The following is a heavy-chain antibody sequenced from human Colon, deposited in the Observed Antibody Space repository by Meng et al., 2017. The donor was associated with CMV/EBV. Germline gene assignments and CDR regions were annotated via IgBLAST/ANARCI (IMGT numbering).Heavy chain of an antibody. V-gene: IGHV3-30*02. J-gene: IGHJ6*02. Sequence: GESLKISCAASGFTFSSYGMVWVRQAPGKGLEWVALIQYDGNKKYYADSMKGRFTISRDNFNNTLNLHMDGLRVEDTAVYYCAKEAGGAHYGLDVWGQGTTVTVSS. CDR3: AKEAGGAHYGLDV. CDR1: GFTFSSYG. D-gene: IGHD1-26*01. CDR2: IQYDGNKK.